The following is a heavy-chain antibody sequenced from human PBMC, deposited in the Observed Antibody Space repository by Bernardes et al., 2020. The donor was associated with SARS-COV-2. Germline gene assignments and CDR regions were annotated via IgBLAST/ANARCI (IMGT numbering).Heavy chain of an antibody. CDR1: GGSISSYY. D-gene: IGHD3-3*01. J-gene: IGHJ6*03. CDR3: ARGTSNDFWSGYRYYMDV. Sequence: SETLSLTCTVSGGSISSYYWSWIRQPPGKGLEWIGYIYYSGSTNYNPSLKSRVTISVDTSKNQFSLKLSSVTAADTAVYYCARGTSNDFWSGYRYYMDVWGKGTTVTVSS. CDR2: IYYSGST. V-gene: IGHV4-59*01.